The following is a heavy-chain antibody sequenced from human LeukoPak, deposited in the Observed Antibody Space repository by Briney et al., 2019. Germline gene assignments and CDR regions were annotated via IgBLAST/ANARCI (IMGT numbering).Heavy chain of an antibody. Sequence: VGSLRLSCVASGFNYTKYWMTWVRQSPGKGLEWVANRKHDGREQYYAASVKGRFSLARDNAKNSLYLHMNGLRADDTAVYYCARDVGGGTKSYWGQGTLVTVSS. CDR1: GFNYTKYW. V-gene: IGHV3-7*01. J-gene: IGHJ4*02. CDR2: RKHDGREQ. CDR3: ARDVGGGTKSY. D-gene: IGHD1-7*01.